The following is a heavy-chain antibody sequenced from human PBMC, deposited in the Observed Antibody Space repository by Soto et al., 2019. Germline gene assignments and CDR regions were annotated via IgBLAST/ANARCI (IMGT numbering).Heavy chain of an antibody. CDR2: ISGSGGST. D-gene: IGHD6-6*01. J-gene: IGHJ4*02. Sequence: QPGGSLRLSCAASGFTFSSYAMSWVRQAPGKGLEWVSAISGSGGSTYYADSVKGRFTISRDNSKNTLYLQMNSLRAEDTAVYYCEKDAPGMLGKQLGLDYWGQGTLVTVSS. CDR3: EKDAPGMLGKQLGLDY. V-gene: IGHV3-23*01. CDR1: GFTFSSYA.